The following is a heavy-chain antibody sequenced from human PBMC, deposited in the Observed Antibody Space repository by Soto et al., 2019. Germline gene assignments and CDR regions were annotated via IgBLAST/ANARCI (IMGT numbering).Heavy chain of an antibody. CDR1: GGSISSYY. CDR2: IYYSGST. D-gene: IGHD2-21*02. J-gene: IGHJ4*02. Sequence: SETLSLTCTVSGGSISSYYWSWIRQPPGKGLEWIGYIYYSGSTNYNPSLKSRVTISVDTSKNQFSLKLSSVTAADTAVYYCAREHVRCGGDCYIFDYWGQGTLVTV. CDR3: AREHVRCGGDCYIFDY. V-gene: IGHV4-59*01.